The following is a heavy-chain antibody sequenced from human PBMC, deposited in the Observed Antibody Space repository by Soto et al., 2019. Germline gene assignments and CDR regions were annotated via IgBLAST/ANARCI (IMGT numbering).Heavy chain of an antibody. J-gene: IGHJ4*02. CDR2: IKSDGSST. V-gene: IGHV3-74*01. CDR3: AVAVAGPTAIGY. D-gene: IGHD6-19*01. Sequence: GGSLRLSCAASGFTFSSYWMHWVRQAPGKGLVWVSRIKSDGSSTSYADSVEGRFTISRDNARNTLYLQMNSLRAEDTAVYYCAVAVAGPTAIGYWGQGTLVTVS. CDR1: GFTFSSYW.